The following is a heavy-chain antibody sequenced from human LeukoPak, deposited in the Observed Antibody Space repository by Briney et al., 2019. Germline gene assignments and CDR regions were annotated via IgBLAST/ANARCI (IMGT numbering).Heavy chain of an antibody. CDR2: ISGSGGST. J-gene: IGHJ4*02. Sequence: GGSLRLSCAASGFTFSSYAMSWVRQAPGKGLEWVSAISGSGGSTYYADSVKGRFTISRDNSKNTLYLQMNSLRAEDTAVYYCAKDPSLRVAGTGFDYWGQGTLVTVSS. CDR3: AKDPSLRVAGTGFDY. V-gene: IGHV3-23*01. CDR1: GFTFSSYA. D-gene: IGHD6-19*01.